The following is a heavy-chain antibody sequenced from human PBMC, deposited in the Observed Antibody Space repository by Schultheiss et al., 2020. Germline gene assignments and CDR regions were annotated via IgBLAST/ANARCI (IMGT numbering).Heavy chain of an antibody. J-gene: IGHJ4*02. CDR2: IYHSGST. CDR3: ARVAMFDSGGYYYYQDY. D-gene: IGHD3-22*01. CDR1: GYSISSGYY. V-gene: IGHV4-38-2*01. Sequence: SETLSLTCAVSGYSISSGYYWGWVRQPPGKGLEWIGSIYHSGSTFYNPSLKSRVTISVDTSRNQFSLKLTSVTAADTAVYYCARVAMFDSGGYYYYQDYWGQGTLVTVSS.